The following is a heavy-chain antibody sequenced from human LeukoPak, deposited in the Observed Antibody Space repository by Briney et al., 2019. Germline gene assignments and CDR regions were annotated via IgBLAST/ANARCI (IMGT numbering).Heavy chain of an antibody. V-gene: IGHV3-66*01. Sequence: GGSLRLSCTASGLTVFTNYMSWVRQAPGEGLEWVSLISSGGSTYYADSVRDRFTISRDNSKNTLYLQMNNLRAEDTAVYYCARDWGNWNYDYWGQGSLVTVSS. D-gene: IGHD1-7*01. J-gene: IGHJ4*02. CDR1: GLTVFTNY. CDR3: ARDWGNWNYDY. CDR2: ISSGGST.